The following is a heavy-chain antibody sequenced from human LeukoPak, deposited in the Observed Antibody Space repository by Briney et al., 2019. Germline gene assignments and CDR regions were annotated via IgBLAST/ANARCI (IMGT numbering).Heavy chain of an antibody. CDR1: GFTFSSYG. V-gene: IGHV3-33*01. CDR2: IWYDGSNK. D-gene: IGHD5-12*01. CDR3: ARGDSGYDFLDY. Sequence: GGSLRLSCAASGFTFSSYGMHWVRQAPGKGLEWVAVIWYDGSNKYYADSVKGRFTISRENSKNTLYLQMNSLRAEDTAVYYCARGDSGYDFLDYWGQGTLVTVSS. J-gene: IGHJ4*02.